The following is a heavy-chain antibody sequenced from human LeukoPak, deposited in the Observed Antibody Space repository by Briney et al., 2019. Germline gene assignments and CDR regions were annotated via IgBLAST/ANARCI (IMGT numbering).Heavy chain of an antibody. CDR2: ISAYNGNT. Sequence: GASVKVSCKASGYTFTSYGISWVRQAPGQGLKWMGWISAYNGNTNYAQKLQGRVTMTTDTSTSTAYMELRSLRSDDTAVYYCARVFGSAVAGTWVNWFDPWGQGTLVTVSS. CDR3: ARVFGSAVAGTWVNWFDP. CDR1: GYTFTSYG. V-gene: IGHV1-18*01. D-gene: IGHD6-19*01. J-gene: IGHJ5*02.